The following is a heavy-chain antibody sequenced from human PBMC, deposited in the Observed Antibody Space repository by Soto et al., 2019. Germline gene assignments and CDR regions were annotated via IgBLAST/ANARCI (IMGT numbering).Heavy chain of an antibody. Sequence: EVQLVESGGGLVKPGGSLRLSCAASGFTFANAWMNWVRQAPGRGLEWVGRSKGGTTEYAAPVEGRFSISRDDSKNTPYLQMNLLKAEDTAVYYCTTAGTNRLEVLHRGQAAFDSRGPGTLVTVYS. J-gene: IGHJ3*02. CDR1: GFTFANAW. V-gene: IGHV3-15*07. CDR3: TTAGTNRLEVLHRGQAAFDS. CDR2: SKGGTT. D-gene: IGHD3-10*01.